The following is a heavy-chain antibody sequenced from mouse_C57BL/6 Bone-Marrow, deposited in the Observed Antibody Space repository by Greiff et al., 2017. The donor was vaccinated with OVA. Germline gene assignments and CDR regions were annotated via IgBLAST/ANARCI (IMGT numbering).Heavy chain of an antibody. V-gene: IGHV1-55*01. CDR1: GYTFTSYW. CDR2: IYPGSGST. CDR3: ANYDYDDAY. D-gene: IGHD2-4*01. Sequence: QVQLKQPGAELVKPGASVKMSCKASGYTFTSYWITWVKQRPGQGLEWIGDIYPGSGSTNYNEKFKSKATLTVDTSSSTAYMELRSLTSEDSAVYFCANYDYDDAYWGQGTLVTVSA. J-gene: IGHJ3*01.